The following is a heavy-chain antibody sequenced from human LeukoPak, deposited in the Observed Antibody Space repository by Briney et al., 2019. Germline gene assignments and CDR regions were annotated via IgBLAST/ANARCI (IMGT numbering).Heavy chain of an antibody. CDR3: AKDPLDAYYDSLQPDY. V-gene: IGHV3-30*04. CDR2: ISYDRSNK. D-gene: IGHD3-22*01. Sequence: GGSLRLSCVASGFTFSSYAMHWVRQAPGKGLEWVAVISYDRSNKYYADSVKGRFTISRDNSKNTLYLQMNSLRAEDTAVYYCAKDPLDAYYDSLQPDYWGQGTLVTVSS. CDR1: GFTFSSYA. J-gene: IGHJ4*02.